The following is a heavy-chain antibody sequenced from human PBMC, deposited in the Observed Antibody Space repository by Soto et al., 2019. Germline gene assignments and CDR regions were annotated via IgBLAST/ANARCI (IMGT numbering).Heavy chain of an antibody. D-gene: IGHD6-13*01. Sequence: EVQLLESGGGLVPPGGSLRLSCAASRFTFSDYSMSWVRQAPGRGLVWVSAISTGGGATYYADSVKGRFTISRDNSKNTLYLQMNSLRAEDTAVYYCAKDRGYSSSPGNWFDPWGQGTLVTVSS. CDR2: ISTGGGAT. V-gene: IGHV3-23*01. CDR3: AKDRGYSSSPGNWFDP. CDR1: RFTFSDYS. J-gene: IGHJ5*02.